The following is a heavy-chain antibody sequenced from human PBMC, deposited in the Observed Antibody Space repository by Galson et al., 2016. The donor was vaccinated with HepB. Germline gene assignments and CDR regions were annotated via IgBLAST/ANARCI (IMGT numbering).Heavy chain of an antibody. D-gene: IGHD5-12*01. CDR1: GFSVGNNY. J-gene: IGHJ1*01. V-gene: IGHV3-53*01. CDR2: IYSGGST. CDR3: HSGYDPVQH. Sequence: SLRLSCAASGFSVGNNYMSWVRQAPGKGLEWVSFIYSGGSTYYADTVKGRFTISRDNSKNTLNPQMNSLRAEDTAVYYCHSGYDPVQHWGQGTLVTVSS.